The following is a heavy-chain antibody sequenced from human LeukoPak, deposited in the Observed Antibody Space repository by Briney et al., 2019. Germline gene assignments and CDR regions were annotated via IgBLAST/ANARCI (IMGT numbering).Heavy chain of an antibody. CDR3: ARDFGYF. Sequence: PGGSLRLSCAASGFTFSNYWMYWVRQAPGKGLVWVSRISGNGITTAYADSVKGRFTISRDNAKNTLYLQMNSLRAEDTAVYYCARDFGYFWGQGTLVTVSS. V-gene: IGHV3-74*01. CDR2: ISGNGITT. J-gene: IGHJ4*02. CDR1: GFTFSNYW. D-gene: IGHD3-10*01.